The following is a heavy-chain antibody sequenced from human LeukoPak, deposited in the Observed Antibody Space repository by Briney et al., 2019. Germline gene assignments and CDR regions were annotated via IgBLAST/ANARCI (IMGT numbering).Heavy chain of an antibody. CDR1: GFTFSSYG. CDR3: AKEYYYDSSGYYPSLDY. V-gene: IGHV3-30*18. Sequence: TGGYLRLSCAASGFTFSSYGMHWVRQAPGKGLEWVAVISYDGSNKYYADSVKGRFTISRDNSKNTLYLQMNSLRAEDTAVYYCAKEYYYDSSGYYPSLDYWGQGTLVTVSS. D-gene: IGHD3-22*01. J-gene: IGHJ4*02. CDR2: ISYDGSNK.